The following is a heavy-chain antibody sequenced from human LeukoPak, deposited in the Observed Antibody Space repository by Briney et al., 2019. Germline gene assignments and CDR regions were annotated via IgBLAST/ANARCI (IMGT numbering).Heavy chain of an antibody. CDR3: ARERSGNYLDIDY. V-gene: IGHV1-2*06. CDR1: GYTFTGYY. J-gene: IGHJ4*02. CDR2: INPNSGGT. D-gene: IGHD1-26*01. Sequence: PEASVKVSCKASGYTFTGYYIHWVRQAPGQGLEWMGRINPNSGGTNYAQKFQGRVTMTRDTSISTAYMDLSRLKSDDTAVYYCARERSGNYLDIDYWGQGTLVTVSS.